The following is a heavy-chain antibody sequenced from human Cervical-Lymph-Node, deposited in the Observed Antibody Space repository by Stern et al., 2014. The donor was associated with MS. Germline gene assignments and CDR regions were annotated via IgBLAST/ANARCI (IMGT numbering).Heavy chain of an antibody. J-gene: IGHJ6*02. CDR3: AREPVYYYGMDV. Sequence: EVQLVESGGGLVKPGGSLRLSCAASGFTFSSYSMNWVRQAPGKGLEWVSSISSSSSYIYYADSVKGRFTISRDNAKNSLYLQMNSLRAEDTAVYYCAREPVYYYGMDVWGQGTTVTVSS. CDR2: ISSSSSYI. V-gene: IGHV3-21*01. CDR1: GFTFSSYS.